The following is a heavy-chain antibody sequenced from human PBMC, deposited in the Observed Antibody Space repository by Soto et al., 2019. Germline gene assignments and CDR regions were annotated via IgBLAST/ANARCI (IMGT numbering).Heavy chain of an antibody. J-gene: IGHJ6*02. CDR3: ARGGAVTNFYYYGLDV. CDR2: MNPNSGNT. CDR1: GYTFTTYD. Sequence: VASVKVSCKASGYTFTTYDINWVRRATGQGLEWMGWMNPNSGNTAYAQKFQGRVTLTRDNSIDTAYMEVTSLRSDDTAVYYCARGGAVTNFYYYGLDVWGQGTTVTVSS. D-gene: IGHD4-17*01. V-gene: IGHV1-8*01.